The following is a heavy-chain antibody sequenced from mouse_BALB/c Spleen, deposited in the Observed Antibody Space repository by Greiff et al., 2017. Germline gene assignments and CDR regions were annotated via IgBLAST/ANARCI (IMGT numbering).Heavy chain of an antibody. CDR1: GFAFSSYD. J-gene: IGHJ4*01. CDR3: ASLWLRRGGYYAMDY. CDR2: ISSGGGST. Sequence: EVKLMESGGGLVKPGGSLKLSCAASGFAFSSYDMSWVRQTPEKRLEWVAYISSGGGSTYYPDTVKGRFTISRDNAKNTLYLQMSSLKSEDTAMYYCASLWLRRGGYYAMDYWGQGTSVTVSS. V-gene: IGHV5-12-1*01. D-gene: IGHD2-2*01.